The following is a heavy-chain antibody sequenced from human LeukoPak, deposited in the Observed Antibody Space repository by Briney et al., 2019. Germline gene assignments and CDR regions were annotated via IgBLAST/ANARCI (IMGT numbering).Heavy chain of an antibody. V-gene: IGHV1-69*13. CDR2: IIPIFGTA. D-gene: IGHD2-2*01. CDR3: ATSVVGWFDP. CDR1: GGTFSSHA. Sequence: SVKVSCKASGGTFSSHAISWVRQAPGQGLEWMGGIIPIFGTANYAQKFQGRVTITADESTSTAYMELSSLRSEDTAVYYCATSVVGWFDPWGQGTLVTVSS. J-gene: IGHJ5*02.